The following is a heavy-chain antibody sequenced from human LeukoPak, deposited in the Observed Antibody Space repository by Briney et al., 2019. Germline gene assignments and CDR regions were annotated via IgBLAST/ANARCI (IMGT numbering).Heavy chain of an antibody. J-gene: IGHJ4*02. Sequence: PSETLSLTCTVSGGSISSYYWSWIRQPPGKGLEWIGYIYYSGTTNYNPSLKSRVTISVDTSKNQFSLKLSSVTAADTAVYYCARVPMVRGVIYFDYWGQGTLVTVSS. CDR3: ARVPMVRGVIYFDY. CDR1: GGSISSYY. CDR2: IYYSGTT. V-gene: IGHV4-59*08. D-gene: IGHD3-10*01.